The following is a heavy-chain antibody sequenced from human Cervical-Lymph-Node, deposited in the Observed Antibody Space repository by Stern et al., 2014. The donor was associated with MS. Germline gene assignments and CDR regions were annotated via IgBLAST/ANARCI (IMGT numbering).Heavy chain of an antibody. J-gene: IGHJ5*02. V-gene: IGHV1-2*06. Sequence: VQLVESGAEVKKPGASLKVSCKASGYNFRAYYIHWVRQAPGQGLEWMGRINPSNGATKYAQKFQGRVTMTRDTSTSTAYLEVSELRSDDTAVFYCARGLGLASALENWLDPWGQGTLVSVSS. D-gene: IGHD6-13*01. CDR2: INPSNGAT. CDR3: ARGLGLASALENWLDP. CDR1: GYNFRAYY.